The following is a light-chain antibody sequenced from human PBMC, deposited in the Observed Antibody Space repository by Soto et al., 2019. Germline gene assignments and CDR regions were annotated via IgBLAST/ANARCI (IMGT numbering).Light chain of an antibody. CDR3: SSHTSSSPYV. V-gene: IGLV2-14*03. J-gene: IGLJ1*01. CDR1: SSDVGAHNY. Sequence: QSVLTQPASVSGSPGQTVTISCTASSSDVGAHNYVSWYQHHPGKAPKLLIYDVMKRPSGVSNRFSGSKSGNTASLTISGLQAVDEADYYCSSHTSSSPYVFGTGTKVTVL. CDR2: DVM.